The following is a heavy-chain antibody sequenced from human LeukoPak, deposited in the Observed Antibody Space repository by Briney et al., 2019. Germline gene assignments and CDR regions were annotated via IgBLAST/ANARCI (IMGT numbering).Heavy chain of an antibody. J-gene: IGHJ3*02. Sequence: GGSLRPSCAASGFTVTTNYMSWVRQAPGKGLEWVSVIYSDDKTYYADFVKGRFTISRHNSRNTVFLQVNSLRPEDTAVYYCARVSEHSTSSHTFDIWGQGTMVTVSS. CDR2: IYSDDKT. V-gene: IGHV3-53*04. D-gene: IGHD6-6*01. CDR3: ARVSEHSTSSHTFDI. CDR1: GFTVTTNY.